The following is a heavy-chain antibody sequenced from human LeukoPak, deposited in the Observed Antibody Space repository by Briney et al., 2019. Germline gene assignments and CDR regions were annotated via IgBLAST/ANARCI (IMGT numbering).Heavy chain of an antibody. CDR3: ARATVTNPKYFDY. V-gene: IGHV3-48*01. D-gene: IGHD4-17*01. Sequence: GGSLRLSCAASGFSFSSYSMNWARQSPGKGLEWDSYISSSSSTISYADSVKGRFTISRDNAKNSLYLQMNSLRAEDTAVYYCARATVTNPKYFDYWGQGTLVTVSS. CDR1: GFSFSSYS. CDR2: ISSSSSTI. J-gene: IGHJ4*02.